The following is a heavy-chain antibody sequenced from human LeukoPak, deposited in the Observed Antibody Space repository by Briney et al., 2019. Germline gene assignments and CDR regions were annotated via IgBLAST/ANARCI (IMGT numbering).Heavy chain of an antibody. CDR2: IYYSGST. V-gene: IGHV4-39*07. CDR3: ARVKGHSEDIAFDI. CDR1: GGSISSDNYY. Sequence: SETLSLTCTVSGGSISSDNYYWGWIRQPPGKGLEFIGSIYYSGSTYYNPSLKSRVTISVDTSKNQFSLKLSSVTAADTAVYYCARVKGHSEDIAFDIWGQGTMVTVSS. J-gene: IGHJ3*02. D-gene: IGHD2-15*01.